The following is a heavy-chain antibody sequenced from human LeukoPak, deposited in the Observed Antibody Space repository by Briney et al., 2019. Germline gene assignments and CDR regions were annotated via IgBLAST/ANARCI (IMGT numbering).Heavy chain of an antibody. CDR3: ARHFSSGWSHRPYYMDV. D-gene: IGHD6-19*01. V-gene: IGHV5-51*01. CDR2: IYPGDSDT. CDR1: GYSFTSYW. Sequence: GESLKISCKGSGYSFTSYWIGWVRQMPGKGLEWMGIIYPGDSDTRYSPSFQGQVTISADKSISTAYLQWSSLKASDTAMYYCARHFSSGWSHRPYYMDVWGKGTTVTISS. J-gene: IGHJ6*03.